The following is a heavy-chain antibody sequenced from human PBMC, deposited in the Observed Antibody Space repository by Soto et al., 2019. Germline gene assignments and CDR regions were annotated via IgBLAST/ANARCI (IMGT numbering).Heavy chain of an antibody. CDR1: GFTFSSYS. D-gene: IGHD4-17*01. CDR3: ARERGYGDYGGAFDI. CDR2: ISSSSSTI. V-gene: IGHV3-48*01. Sequence: EVQLVESGGGLVQPGGSLRLSCAASGFTFSSYSMNWVRQAPGKGLEWVSYISSSSSTIYYADSVKGRFTISRDNAKNSLYLQMNSLRAEDTAVYYCARERGYGDYGGAFDIWGQGTMVTVSS. J-gene: IGHJ3*02.